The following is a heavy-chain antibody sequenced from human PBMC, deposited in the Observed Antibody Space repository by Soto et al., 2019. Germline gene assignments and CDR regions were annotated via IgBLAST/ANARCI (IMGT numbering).Heavy chain of an antibody. J-gene: IGHJ6*02. D-gene: IGHD2-2*01. CDR2: INPTGGGT. V-gene: IGHV1-2*02. CDR3: ARSFSSRYFYNKYAMDV. CDR1: GYTFTDYY. Sequence: QMQLVQSGAEVKKPGASVKVSCQASGYTFTDYYIHWVRQAPGQGLEWMGWINPTGGGTNYAQKFRGRVTMTRDTSTSTAYLELSRLTSDYTAVFYCARSFSSRYFYNKYAMDVWGQGTTVTVSS.